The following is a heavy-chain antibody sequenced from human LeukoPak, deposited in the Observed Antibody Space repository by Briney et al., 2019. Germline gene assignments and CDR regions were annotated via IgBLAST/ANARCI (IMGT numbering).Heavy chain of an antibody. J-gene: IGHJ4*02. CDR3: ARSLLWELDY. V-gene: IGHV3-48*01. CDR1: GVTFSSCS. D-gene: IGHD1-26*01. Sequence: GGSLRLSCAGSGVTFSSCSMNRVRQAPGKGLEWISYISSTSSTIYYADSVKGRFTISRDNAKNSLYLQMNSLRAEDTAVYYCARSLLWELDYWGQGTLVTVSS. CDR2: ISSTSSTI.